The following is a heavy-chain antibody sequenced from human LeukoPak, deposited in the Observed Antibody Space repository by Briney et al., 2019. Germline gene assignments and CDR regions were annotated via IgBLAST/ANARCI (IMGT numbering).Heavy chain of an antibody. Sequence: ASVKVSCKASGYTFTGYYMHWVRQAPGQGLEWMGWINSNSGGTNYAQKFQGRVTMTRDTSISTAYMELSRLRSDDTAVYYCARESVVVVAAMIDYFDYWGQGTLVT. CDR3: ARESVVVVAAMIDYFDY. CDR1: GYTFTGYY. J-gene: IGHJ4*02. CDR2: INSNSGGT. D-gene: IGHD2-15*01. V-gene: IGHV1-2*02.